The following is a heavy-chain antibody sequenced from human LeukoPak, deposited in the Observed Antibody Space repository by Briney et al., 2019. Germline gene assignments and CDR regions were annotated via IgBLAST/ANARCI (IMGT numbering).Heavy chain of an antibody. Sequence: ASVKVSCKASGYXFTAYYIYWLRQAPGQGLDWMGWINPNGGGTNYAQNFQDRVSMTRDTSISTAYMELTNLRSDDTAVYYCARGDIYWDYWGQGTQVTVSS. V-gene: IGHV1-2*02. CDR2: INPNGGGT. CDR3: ARGDIYWDY. J-gene: IGHJ4*02. CDR1: GYXFTAYY.